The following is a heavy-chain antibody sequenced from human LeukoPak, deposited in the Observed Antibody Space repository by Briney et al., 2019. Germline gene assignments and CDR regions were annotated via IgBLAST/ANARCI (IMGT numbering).Heavy chain of an antibody. D-gene: IGHD1-20*01. J-gene: IGHJ4*02. CDR3: ARVGKWNTSY. CDR1: GFTFSSYE. V-gene: IGHV3-48*03. CDR2: ISSSGSTI. Sequence: PGGSLRLSCAASGFTFSSYEMNWVRQAPGKGLEWVSYISSSGSTIYYADSVKGRFTISRDNAKNSLYLQMNSLRAEDTALYHCARVGKWNTSYWGQGTLVTVSS.